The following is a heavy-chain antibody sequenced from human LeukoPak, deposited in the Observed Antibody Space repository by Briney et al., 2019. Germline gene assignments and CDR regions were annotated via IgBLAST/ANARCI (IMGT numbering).Heavy chain of an antibody. CDR3: ARINYDILTGYYKGWFDP. Sequence: GGSLRLSCAASGFTFSSYEMNWVRQAPRKGLEWVSYISSSGSTIYYADSVKGRFTISRDNAKNSLYLQMNSLRAEDTAVYYCARINYDILTGYYKGWFDPWGQGTLVTVSS. J-gene: IGHJ5*02. CDR1: GFTFSSYE. V-gene: IGHV3-48*03. D-gene: IGHD3-9*01. CDR2: ISSSGSTI.